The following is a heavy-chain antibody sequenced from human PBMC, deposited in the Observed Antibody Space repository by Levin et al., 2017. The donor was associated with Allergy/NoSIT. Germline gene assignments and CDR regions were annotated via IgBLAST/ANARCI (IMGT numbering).Heavy chain of an antibody. Sequence: AGGSLRLSCAASGFTFRSFSMNWVRQAPGKGLEWVSYVRSDTGSRYYADSVKGRFTISRDNAKNSLYLQMNSLRAEDTAVYYCARIPSEYYYFYMDVWGKGTTVIVSS. CDR3: ARIPSEYYYFYMDV. CDR1: GFTFRSFS. CDR2: VRSDTGSR. J-gene: IGHJ6*03. V-gene: IGHV3-48*01. D-gene: IGHD6-6*01.